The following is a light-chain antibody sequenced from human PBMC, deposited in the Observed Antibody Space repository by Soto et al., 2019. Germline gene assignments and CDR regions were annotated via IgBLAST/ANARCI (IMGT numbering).Light chain of an antibody. V-gene: IGKV2-24*01. J-gene: IGKJ2*01. CDR2: KIS. CDR1: QSLLYSDGNTY. CDR3: MQGTQFPHT. Sequence: DVVMTQSPLSLPVTLGQPASISCRSSQSLLYSDGNTYLSWLQQRPGQPPRLVIYKISNRLSGVPDRFSGSGAGTDFTLKISRVEAEDVGVYYCMQGTQFPHTFGQGTKLEIK.